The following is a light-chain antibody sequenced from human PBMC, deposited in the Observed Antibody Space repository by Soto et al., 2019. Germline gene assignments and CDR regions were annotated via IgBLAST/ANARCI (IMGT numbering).Light chain of an antibody. CDR3: QQYNNWPLT. V-gene: IGKV3-15*01. CDR1: QSVRSN. Sequence: EIRMTQSPATLSVSPGERATLSCWASQSVRSNLAWYQQKPGQAPRLLIYAVSTRANGVPARLSGSGYGTVLTITISSMQSEDFEVYYCQQYNNWPLTFGGGTKVDI. J-gene: IGKJ4*01. CDR2: AVS.